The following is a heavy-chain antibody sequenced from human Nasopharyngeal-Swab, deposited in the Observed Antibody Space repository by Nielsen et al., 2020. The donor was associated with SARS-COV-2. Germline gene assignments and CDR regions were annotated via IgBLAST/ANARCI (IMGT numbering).Heavy chain of an antibody. J-gene: IGHJ2*01. CDR2: TFSGLTT. CDR3: ARGRGGSDWFLDL. Sequence: GESLKISCAASGFSVSGNYIHWVRQAPGKGLQWVSFTFSGLTTYYSDSVKGRFTISRHNSENTLYLQMNSLRPEDTAIYYCARGRGGSDWFLDLWGRGTLVTVSS. CDR1: GFSVSGNY. D-gene: IGHD3-16*01. V-gene: IGHV3-53*04.